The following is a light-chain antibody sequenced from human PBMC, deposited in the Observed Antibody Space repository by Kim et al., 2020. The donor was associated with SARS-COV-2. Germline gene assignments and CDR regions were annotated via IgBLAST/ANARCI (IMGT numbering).Light chain of an antibody. Sequence: AQGKTGVITCGGNNIGSKTLHWYQKKPGQAPVLVITYDDDRPSGIPERFSGSNSGNTATLTVSRVEAGDEADYYCQVWDGRIDKYVFGTGTKVTVL. CDR2: YDD. CDR1: NIGSKT. CDR3: QVWDGRIDKYV. J-gene: IGLJ1*01. V-gene: IGLV3-21*04.